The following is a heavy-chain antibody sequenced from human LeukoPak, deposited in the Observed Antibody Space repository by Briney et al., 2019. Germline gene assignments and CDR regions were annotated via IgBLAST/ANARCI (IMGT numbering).Heavy chain of an antibody. V-gene: IGHV1-2*02. D-gene: IGHD6-13*01. J-gene: IGHJ4*02. CDR1: GYTFTAYY. CDR2: ISPNNGGT. CDR3: ARQQLTYFDY. Sequence: ASVKVSCKASGYTFTAYYIHWVRQAPGQGLEWMGWISPNNGGTKYAQKFQDRVTMTRDTSISTAYLELNRLKSDDTAVYFCARQQLTYFDYWGQGILVIVSS.